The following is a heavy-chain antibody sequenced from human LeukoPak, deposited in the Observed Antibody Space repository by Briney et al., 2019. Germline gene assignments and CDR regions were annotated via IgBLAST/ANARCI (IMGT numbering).Heavy chain of an antibody. Sequence: GGSLRLSCAASGFTFSNYAINWVRQAPGKGLEWVSGISSTGGSTYYADSVKGRFTISRDNSKNTLYVQMNSLRAEDTAVYYCAKEGGSAAAFDYWGQGILVTVSS. CDR3: AKEGGSAAAFDY. V-gene: IGHV3-23*01. D-gene: IGHD6-13*01. CDR1: GFTFSNYA. CDR2: ISSTGGST. J-gene: IGHJ4*02.